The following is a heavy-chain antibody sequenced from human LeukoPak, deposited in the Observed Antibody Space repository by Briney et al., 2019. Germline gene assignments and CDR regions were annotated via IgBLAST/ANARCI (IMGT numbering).Heavy chain of an antibody. CDR1: GFTVSTSH. J-gene: IGHJ4*02. CDR3: AREGQGMVRGVIPFDY. CDR2: IYSGGST. V-gene: IGHV3-53*01. D-gene: IGHD3-10*01. Sequence: GGSLRLSCAASGFTVSTSHLSWVRQAPGKGLEWVSAIYSGGSTYYADSVRDRFTISRDSSQNTLYLQMNSLRAEDTAVYYCAREGQGMVRGVIPFDYWGQGTLVTVSS.